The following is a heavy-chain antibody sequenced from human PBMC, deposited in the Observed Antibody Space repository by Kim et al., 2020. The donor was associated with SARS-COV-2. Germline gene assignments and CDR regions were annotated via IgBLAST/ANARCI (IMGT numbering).Heavy chain of an antibody. D-gene: IGHD1-1*01. J-gene: IGHJ4*02. Sequence: TKYSQRFQGRVTLTRDTSISTACMGLSRLRSDDTAVYFCARDPPSTGTSLDFWGQGTLVTVSS. CDR3: ARDPPSTGTSLDF. V-gene: IGHV1-2*02. CDR2: T.